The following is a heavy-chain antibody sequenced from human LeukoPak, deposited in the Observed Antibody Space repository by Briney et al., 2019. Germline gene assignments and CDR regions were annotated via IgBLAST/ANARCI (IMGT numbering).Heavy chain of an antibody. CDR3: AKIIIGSTWQLDH. Sequence: PGGSLRLSCAASGFTFTTCATNWVRQAPGKGLEWVSGISGSGGRTYYADSEKGRLTISRDNSKNTLYLQMSSLRVEDTAVYYCAKIIIGSTWQLDHWGQGTLVTVSS. V-gene: IGHV3-23*01. J-gene: IGHJ4*02. CDR2: ISGSGGRT. D-gene: IGHD6-13*01. CDR1: GFTFTTCA.